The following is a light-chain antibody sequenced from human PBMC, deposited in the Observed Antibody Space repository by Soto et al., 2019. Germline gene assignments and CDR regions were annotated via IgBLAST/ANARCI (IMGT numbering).Light chain of an antibody. CDR2: GAS. V-gene: IGKV3-15*01. CDR3: QQYNNWPPLT. J-gene: IGKJ4*01. CDR1: QSVSSN. Sequence: EIVMTQSPATLSVSPGERATLSCRASQSVSSNLAWYQQKPGQAPRLLIYGASTRATGIPARFSGSGSGTEFTLTISRRQSEDFVVYYCQQYNNWPPLTFGGGTKVDIK.